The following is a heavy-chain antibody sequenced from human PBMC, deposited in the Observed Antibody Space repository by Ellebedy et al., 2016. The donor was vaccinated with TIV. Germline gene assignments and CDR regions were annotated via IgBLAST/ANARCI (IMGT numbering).Heavy chain of an antibody. J-gene: IGHJ4*02. CDR1: GFTFNNHG. CDR2: ISYDGSTE. CDR3: AREEWELLDY. V-gene: IGHV3-30*03. D-gene: IGHD1-26*01. Sequence: GGSLRLXXAVSGFTFNNHGMHWVRQAPGRGLEWVALISYDGSTEYYADAVKGRLTISRDNSNNTLYLQMNSLRPEDTAVYYCAREEWELLDYWGQGTLVTVSS.